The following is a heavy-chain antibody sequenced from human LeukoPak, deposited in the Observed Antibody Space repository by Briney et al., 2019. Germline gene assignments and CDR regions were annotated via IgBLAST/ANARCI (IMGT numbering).Heavy chain of an antibody. J-gene: IGHJ3*02. CDR2: TSYDGSKN. Sequence: GGSLRLSCAASGFSFNIYSMYWVRQTPGKGLEWLATTSYDGSKNYYADSVKGRLTISRDNSKSTLYLQMNSLRAEDTAVYYCAKDLLRVAQLPGYSSGSLHAFDIWGQGTMVTVSS. CDR1: GFSFNIYS. CDR3: AKDLLRVAQLPGYSSGSLHAFDI. V-gene: IGHV3-30*04. D-gene: IGHD6-19*01.